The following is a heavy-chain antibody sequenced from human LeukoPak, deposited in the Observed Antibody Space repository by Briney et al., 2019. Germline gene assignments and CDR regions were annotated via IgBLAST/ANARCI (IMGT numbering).Heavy chain of an antibody. V-gene: IGHV3-21*01. CDR1: GFTFSNYS. Sequence: GGSLRLSCPASGFTFSNYSMNWVRQAPGKGLEWVSSISSSSTYIYYADSVKGRFTVSRDNAKNSLYLHLNSLRAEDTAVYYCARVETEDCTGGSCYLGQLDYWGQGTLVTVSS. CDR3: ARVETEDCTGGSCYLGQLDY. CDR2: ISSSSTYI. J-gene: IGHJ4*02. D-gene: IGHD2-15*01.